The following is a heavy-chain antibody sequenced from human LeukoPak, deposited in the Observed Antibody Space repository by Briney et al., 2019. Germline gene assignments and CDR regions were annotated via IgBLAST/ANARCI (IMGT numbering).Heavy chain of an antibody. V-gene: IGHV4-30-4*01. CDR3: ARDLAGYDYGDPLERAFDI. D-gene: IGHD4-17*01. J-gene: IGHJ3*02. Sequence: SETLSLTCTVSGGSISSGDYYWSWIRQPPGKGLEWIGYIYYSGSTYYNPSLKSRVTISVDTSKNQFSLKLSSVTAADTAVYYCARDLAGYDYGDPLERAFDIWGQGTMVTVSS. CDR2: IYYSGST. CDR1: GGSISSGDYY.